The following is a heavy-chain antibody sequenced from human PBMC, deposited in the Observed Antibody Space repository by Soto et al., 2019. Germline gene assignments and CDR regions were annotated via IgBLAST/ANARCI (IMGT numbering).Heavy chain of an antibody. V-gene: IGHV2-5*01. CDR3: TLRHDSSTGPIY. CDR2: AYE. Sequence: QITLKESGPTLVKPTQTLTLTCTVSGFSLTTSGMTLGWIRQPPGKSPEWLALAYEYSPSLQSRLTFTKDTSKKQVVLTMTNVEPGDTATYYCTLRHDSSTGPIYCGQGIQVTVSS. CDR1: GFSLTTSGMT. J-gene: IGHJ4*02. D-gene: IGHD3-16*01.